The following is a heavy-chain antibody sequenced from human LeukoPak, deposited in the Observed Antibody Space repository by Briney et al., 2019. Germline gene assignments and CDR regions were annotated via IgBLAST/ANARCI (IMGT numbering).Heavy chain of an antibody. V-gene: IGHV3-23*01. CDR2: ISASGDRT. D-gene: IGHD2-15*01. CDR3: AKTLGYCSGGSCYSGVIDY. CDR1: RVTFSSSA. Sequence: GGSLRLSCAASRVTFSSSAMSWVRQAPGKGLECVSTISASGDRTYYADSMKGRFTISRDNSKNTLYLQMNSLRAEDTAVYYCAKTLGYCSGGSCYSGVIDYWGQGTLVTVSS. J-gene: IGHJ4*02.